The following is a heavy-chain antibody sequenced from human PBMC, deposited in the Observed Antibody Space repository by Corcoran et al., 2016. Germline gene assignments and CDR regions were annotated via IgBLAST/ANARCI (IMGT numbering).Heavy chain of an antibody. Sequence: QVQLQQWGAGLLKPSETLSLTCAVYGGSFSGYYWSWIRQPPGKGLEWIGEINHSGSTNYNPSLKSRVTISVDTSKNQFSLKLSSVTAADTAVYYWARTPSRAAPFDYWGQGTLVTVSS. CDR1: GGSFSGYY. CDR2: INHSGST. CDR3: ARTPSRAAPFDY. D-gene: IGHD6-6*01. V-gene: IGHV4-34*01. J-gene: IGHJ4*02.